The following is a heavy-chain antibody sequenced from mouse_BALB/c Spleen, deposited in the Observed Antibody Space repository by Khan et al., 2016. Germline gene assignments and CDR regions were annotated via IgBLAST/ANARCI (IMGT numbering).Heavy chain of an antibody. CDR1: GYAFSSYW. Sequence: QMQLEESGAELVRPGSSVKISCKASGYAFSSYWMNWVKQRPGQGLEWIGEIYPGDGDTHYNGKFKGKATLTADKSSSTAYMQLSRLTSEDSAVYFCAGATPLAYWGQGTTVTVSA. CDR3: AGATPLAY. CDR2: IYPGDGDT. D-gene: IGHD1-1*01. J-gene: IGHJ3*01. V-gene: IGHV1-80*01.